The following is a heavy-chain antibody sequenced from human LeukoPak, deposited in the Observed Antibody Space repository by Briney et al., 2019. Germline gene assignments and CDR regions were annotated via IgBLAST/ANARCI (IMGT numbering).Heavy chain of an antibody. Sequence: ASVKVSCKTSGYTFTGYDINWVRQATGQGLEWMGWMSPNSGNTGYAQKFQGRVTMTRDISMSIAYMELSGLTSDDTAVYFCARDRSGSSVWGQGTTVTVSS. CDR1: GYTFTGYD. J-gene: IGHJ6*02. CDR2: MSPNSGNT. V-gene: IGHV1-8*01. CDR3: ARDRSGSSV. D-gene: IGHD6-6*01.